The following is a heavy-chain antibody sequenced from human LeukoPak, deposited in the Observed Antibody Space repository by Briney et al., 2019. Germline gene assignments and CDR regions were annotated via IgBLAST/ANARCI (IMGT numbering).Heavy chain of an antibody. CDR2: IIPIFGTA. V-gene: IGHV1-69*05. CDR1: GGTFSSYA. CDR3: ARAESMNYYGSGSFPPREYYVDV. J-gene: IGHJ6*03. D-gene: IGHD3-10*01. Sequence: SVKVSCKASGGTFSSYAISWVRQAPGQGLEWVGGIIPIFGTANYAQKFQGRVTITTDESTSTAYMELSSLRSEDTAVYYCARAESMNYYGSGSFPPREYYVDVWGKGTTVTVSS.